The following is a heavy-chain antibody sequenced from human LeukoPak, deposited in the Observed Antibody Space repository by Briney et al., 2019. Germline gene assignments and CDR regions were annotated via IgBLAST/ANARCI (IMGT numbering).Heavy chain of an antibody. D-gene: IGHD3-10*01. CDR3: AINGCFRGVCVIDI. J-gene: IGHJ3*02. CDR1: GFTFSSYS. V-gene: IGHV3-48*04. Sequence: GGSLRLSCAASGFTFSSYSMNWVRQAPGKGLEWVSYISSSTSTIYYADSVKGRFTISRDNTKNSLYLQMNSLRADDTAVYYCAINGCFRGVCVIDIWGQGTLVAVSS. CDR2: ISSSTSTI.